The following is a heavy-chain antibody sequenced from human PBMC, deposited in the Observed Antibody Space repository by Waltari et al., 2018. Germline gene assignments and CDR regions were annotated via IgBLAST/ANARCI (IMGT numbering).Heavy chain of an antibody. D-gene: IGHD3-10*01. CDR3: ARSLAGLFEALDI. CDR2: IDHSGRT. Sequence: QVHLQESGPGLVKTSQTLSLTCSGSGGPISSGDGDWSWIRPPPGKGPEWIGYIDHSGRTDYNPSLRSRVTISVDTSKNQFSLRLRSVTATDTAVYYCARSLAGLFEALDIWGQGTRVTVSS. CDR1: GGPISSGDGD. J-gene: IGHJ3*02. V-gene: IGHV4-30-4*08.